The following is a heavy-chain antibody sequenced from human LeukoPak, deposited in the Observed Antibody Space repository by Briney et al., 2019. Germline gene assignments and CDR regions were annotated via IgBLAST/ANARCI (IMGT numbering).Heavy chain of an antibody. Sequence: PGGSLRLSCVASGFTFSSYSMNWVRQAPGKGLEWVSSISSGSTDIYYADSVKGRFHISRDNAKNSLFLQVNSLRAEDTAIYYCARGVGGHLERRPANWFDPWGQGTLVTVSS. CDR1: GFTFSSYS. J-gene: IGHJ5*02. CDR3: ARGVGGHLERRPANWFDP. CDR2: ISSGSTDI. V-gene: IGHV3-21*01. D-gene: IGHD1-1*01.